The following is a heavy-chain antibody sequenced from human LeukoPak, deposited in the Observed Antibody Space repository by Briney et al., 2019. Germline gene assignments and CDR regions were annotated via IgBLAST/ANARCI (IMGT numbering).Heavy chain of an antibody. D-gene: IGHD3-10*01. J-gene: IGHJ4*02. CDR1: GYTFTSYY. CDR3: ARDFRRGSGSYYNIYFDY. V-gene: IGHV1-46*01. CDR2: INPSGGST. Sequence: WVSVKVSCKASGYTFTSYYMHWVRQAPGQGLEWMGIINPSGGSTSYAQKFQGRVTMTRDTSTSTVYMELSSLRSEDTAVYYCARDFRRGSGSYYNIYFDYWGQGTLVTVSS.